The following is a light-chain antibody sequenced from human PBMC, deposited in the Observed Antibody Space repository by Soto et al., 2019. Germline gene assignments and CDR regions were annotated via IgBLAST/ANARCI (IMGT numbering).Light chain of an antibody. CDR2: GNN. V-gene: IGLV1-40*01. CDR3: QSYDSSLSAVV. CDR1: ISNIGAGYD. J-gene: IGLJ3*02. Sequence: QSVLTQPPSVSGAPGQRVTTSYIGSISNIGAGYDVHWYQQLPGKAPKLLISGNNNRPSGVPDRFSGSKSGTSASLAIAGLQAEDEADYYCQSYDSSLSAVVFGGGTKLTVL.